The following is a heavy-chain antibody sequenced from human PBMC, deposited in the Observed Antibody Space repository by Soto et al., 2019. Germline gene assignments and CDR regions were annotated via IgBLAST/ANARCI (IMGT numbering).Heavy chain of an antibody. Sequence: QVQLQESGPGLVKPSQTLSLTCTVSGGSINSGGYCWRWIRQHPVKGLDWIGCISYGGSTSYNPSLKSRVTISVDTSKNQFSLKLTSVTAADPAVYYCSRGILVWGQGALITVSS. J-gene: IGHJ4*02. CDR2: ISYGGST. D-gene: IGHD5-18*01. CDR1: GGSINSGGYC. CDR3: SRGILV. V-gene: IGHV4-31*03.